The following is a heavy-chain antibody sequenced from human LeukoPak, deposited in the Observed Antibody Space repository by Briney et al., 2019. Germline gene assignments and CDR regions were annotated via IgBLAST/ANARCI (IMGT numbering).Heavy chain of an antibody. D-gene: IGHD6-13*01. Sequence: GGSLRHSCAASGFTFYDYALYWVRQGLGKGLEWVSLISGDGGSIYYADSVKGRFTISRDNSKNSLYLQMNSLRTEDTALYYCAKEDYSSSWYALDYWGQGTLVTVSS. CDR1: GFTFYDYA. J-gene: IGHJ4*02. V-gene: IGHV3-43*02. CDR2: ISGDGGSI. CDR3: AKEDYSSSWYALDY.